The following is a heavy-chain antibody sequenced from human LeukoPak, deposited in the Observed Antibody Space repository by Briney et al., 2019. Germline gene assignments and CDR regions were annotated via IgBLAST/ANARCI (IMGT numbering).Heavy chain of an antibody. Sequence: KPSETLSLTCTVSGGSISSYYWSWIRQPPGKGLEWIGYIYYSGSTNYNPPLKSRVTISVDTSKNQFSLKLSSVTAADTAVYYCAREKFPYSSMQNWFDPWGQGTLVTVSS. V-gene: IGHV4-59*01. D-gene: IGHD6-13*01. CDR2: IYYSGST. CDR1: GGSISSYY. J-gene: IGHJ5*02. CDR3: AREKFPYSSMQNWFDP.